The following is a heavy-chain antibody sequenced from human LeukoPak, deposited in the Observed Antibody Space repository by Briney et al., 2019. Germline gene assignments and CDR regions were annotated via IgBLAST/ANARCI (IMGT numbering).Heavy chain of an antibody. CDR2: TYYRSAWYN. D-gene: IGHD6-13*01. J-gene: IGHJ4*02. V-gene: IGHV6-1*01. CDR1: GDSVSSNRAA. Sequence: SQTLSLTCAISGDSVSSNRAAWTWIRQSPSRGLEWLGRTYYRSAWYNDYAVFVKSRITINPDTSKNQFSLQLNSVTPDGTAVYYCASDIASAGGYFDYWGQGTLVTVSS. CDR3: ASDIASAGGYFDY.